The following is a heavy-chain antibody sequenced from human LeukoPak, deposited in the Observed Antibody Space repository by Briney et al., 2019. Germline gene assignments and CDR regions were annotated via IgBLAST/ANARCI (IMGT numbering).Heavy chain of an antibody. J-gene: IGHJ5*02. CDR3: ARDKGGNIYGPES. CDR2: IKQDGSEK. V-gene: IGHV3-7*01. Sequence: GGSLRLSCVASGFTFSSYWMSWVRQAPGKGLEWVANIKQDGSEKYYLDSVKGRFTISRDNAKNSLYLQMNSLRAEDTAVYYCARDKGGNIYGPESWGQGTLVTVSS. CDR1: GFTFSSYW. D-gene: IGHD5-18*01.